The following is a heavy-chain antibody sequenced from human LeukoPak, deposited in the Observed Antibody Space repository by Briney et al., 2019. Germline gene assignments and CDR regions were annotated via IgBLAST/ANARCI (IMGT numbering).Heavy chain of an antibody. CDR3: AKDRRRNYDILTGPIDD. J-gene: IGHJ4*02. CDR1: GFTFSSYG. Sequence: PGGSLRLSCAASGFTFSSYGMHWVRQAPGKGLEWVAVISYDGSNKYYADSVKGRFTISRDNSKNTLYLQMNSLRAEDTAVYYCAKDRRRNYDILTGPIDDWGQGTLVTVSS. V-gene: IGHV3-30*18. CDR2: ISYDGSNK. D-gene: IGHD3-9*01.